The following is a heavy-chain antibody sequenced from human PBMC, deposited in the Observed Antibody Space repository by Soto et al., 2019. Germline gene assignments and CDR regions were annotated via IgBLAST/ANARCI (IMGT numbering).Heavy chain of an antibody. Sequence: GGSLRLSCAASGFTFSSYSMNWVRQAPGKGLEWVSSISSSSSYIYYADSVKGRFTISRDNAKNSLYLQMNSLRAEDTAVYYCARDLTQTYYDILTIQKTYYYYGMDVWGQGTTVTVSS. CDR1: GFTFSSYS. CDR2: ISSSSSYI. CDR3: ARDLTQTYYDILTIQKTYYYYGMDV. J-gene: IGHJ6*02. D-gene: IGHD3-9*01. V-gene: IGHV3-21*01.